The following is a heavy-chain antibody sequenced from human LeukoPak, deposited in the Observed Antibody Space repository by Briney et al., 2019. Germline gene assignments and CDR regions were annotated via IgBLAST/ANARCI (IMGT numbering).Heavy chain of an antibody. V-gene: IGHV4-39*01. CDR3: ANTGSYSGPFRP. Sequence: SETLSLTCTASGGSISSSDYYWAWIRQPPGKGLEYIGSVYYSGSTYYNPSLESRVTISVDTSKTQFSLNLTSVTAADTAVYYCANTGSYSGPFRPWGQGTLVTVSS. CDR2: VYYSGST. CDR1: GGSISSSDYY. D-gene: IGHD1-1*01. J-gene: IGHJ5*02.